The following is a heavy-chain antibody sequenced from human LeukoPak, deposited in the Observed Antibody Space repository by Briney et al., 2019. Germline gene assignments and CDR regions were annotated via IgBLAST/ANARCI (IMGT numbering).Heavy chain of an antibody. J-gene: IGHJ4*02. CDR3: AREILEPGKTHEY. CDR1: GFTFSAYW. D-gene: IGHD1-1*01. CDR2: INNDGTAT. Sequence: GGSLRLSCAASGFTFSAYWMHWVRHVPGKGLVWVSRINNDGTATFFADSVKGRFTISRDNAKTTLYLQMDSLRAEDTAMYYCAREILEPGKTHEYWGQGTLVTVSS. V-gene: IGHV3-74*01.